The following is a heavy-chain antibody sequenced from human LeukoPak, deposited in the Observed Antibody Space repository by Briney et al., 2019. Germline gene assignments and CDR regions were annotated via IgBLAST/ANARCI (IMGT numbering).Heavy chain of an antibody. V-gene: IGHV3-7*01. CDR2: IKQDGSDE. Sequence: PGGSLRLSCAASGFTFSSYWMSWVRQAPGKGLEWVANIKQDGSDEYYVDSVKGRFTISRDNAKNSLYLQMNSLRAEDTAVYYCAELGITMIGGVWGKGTTVTISS. CDR3: AELGITMIGGV. CDR1: GFTFSSYW. J-gene: IGHJ6*04. D-gene: IGHD3-10*02.